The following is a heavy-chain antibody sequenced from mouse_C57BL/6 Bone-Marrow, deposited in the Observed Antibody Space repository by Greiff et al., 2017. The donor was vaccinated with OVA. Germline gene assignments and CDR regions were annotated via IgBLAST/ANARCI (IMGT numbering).Heavy chain of an antibody. CDR1: GYTFTSYW. CDR3: ARVGNLLDY. J-gene: IGHJ2*01. Sequence: VQLQQPGAELVRPGTSVKLSCKASGYTFTSYWMHWVKQRPGQGLEWIGVIDPSDSYTNYNQKFKGKATLTVDTSSSTAYMQLSSLTSDDSAVYYCARVGNLLDYWGQGTTLTVSS. V-gene: IGHV1-59*01. D-gene: IGHD2-1*01. CDR2: IDPSDSYT.